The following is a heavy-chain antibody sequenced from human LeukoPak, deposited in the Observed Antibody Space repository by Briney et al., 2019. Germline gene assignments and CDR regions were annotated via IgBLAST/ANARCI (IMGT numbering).Heavy chain of an antibody. D-gene: IGHD2-2*01. Sequence: SGTLSLTCAVSGGSISSSNWWSWVRQPPGKGLEWIGEIYHSGSTNYNPSLKSRVTISVDTSKNQFSLKLSSVTAADTAVYYCAITGDIVVVPAGDWGQGTLVTVSS. J-gene: IGHJ4*02. CDR2: IYHSGST. V-gene: IGHV4-4*02. CDR1: GGSISSSNW. CDR3: AITGDIVVVPAGD.